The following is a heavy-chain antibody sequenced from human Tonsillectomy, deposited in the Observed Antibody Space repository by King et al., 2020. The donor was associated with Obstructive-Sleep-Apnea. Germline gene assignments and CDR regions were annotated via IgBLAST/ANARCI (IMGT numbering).Heavy chain of an antibody. D-gene: IGHD3-10*01. CDR3: ARHLPQKRGIDY. V-gene: IGHV3-30-3*01. J-gene: IGHJ4*02. Sequence: VQLVESGGGVVQPGGSLRLSCAASGFTFSTSAMNWVRRAPGKGLEWVPLVSDDVNNKYYADSVKGRVTISRDNSKNTLYLQMNSLGTEDTAAYYCARHLPQKRGIDYWGQGTLVTVSS. CDR1: GFTFSTSA. CDR2: VSDDVNNK.